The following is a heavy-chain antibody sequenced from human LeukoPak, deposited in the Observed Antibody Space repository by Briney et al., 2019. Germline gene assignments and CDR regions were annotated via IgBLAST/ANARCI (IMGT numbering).Heavy chain of an antibody. J-gene: IGHJ4*02. CDR3: ARESSWKYDYVWGSYTD. D-gene: IGHD3-16*01. V-gene: IGHV1-69*04. Sequence: HGASVKVSCKASGGTFSSYAISWVRQAPGQGLEWMGRIIPILGIANYAQKFQGRVTITADKSTSTAYMELSSLRSEDTAVYYCARESSWKYDYVWGSYTDWGQGTLVTVSS. CDR1: GGTFSSYA. CDR2: IIPILGIA.